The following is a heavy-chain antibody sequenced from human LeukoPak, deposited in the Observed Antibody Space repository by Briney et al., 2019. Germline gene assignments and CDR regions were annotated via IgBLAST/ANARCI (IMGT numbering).Heavy chain of an antibody. CDR2: INPSGGST. V-gene: IGHV1-46*01. CDR3: ARDHRLGIVVVPTAAFDI. Sequence: ASVKVSCKASGYTFTSYYMHWVRQAPGQGLEWMGIINPSGGSTSYAQKFQGRVTMTRGTSTSTVYMELSSLRSEDTAVYYCARDHRLGIVVVPTAAFDIWGQGTMVTVSS. D-gene: IGHD3-22*01. J-gene: IGHJ3*02. CDR1: GYTFTSYY.